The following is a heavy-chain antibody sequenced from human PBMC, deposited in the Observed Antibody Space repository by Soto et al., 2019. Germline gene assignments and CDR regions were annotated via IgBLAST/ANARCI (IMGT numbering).Heavy chain of an antibody. Sequence: SVKVSCNASGGTFSSYAISWVRQAPGQGLEWMGGIIPIFGTANYAQKSQGRVTITADESTSTAYMELSSLRSEDTAVYYCARARGSGSSHHFDYWGQGTLVTVSS. D-gene: IGHD3-10*01. CDR1: GGTFSSYA. V-gene: IGHV1-69*13. CDR2: IIPIFGTA. CDR3: ARARGSGSSHHFDY. J-gene: IGHJ4*02.